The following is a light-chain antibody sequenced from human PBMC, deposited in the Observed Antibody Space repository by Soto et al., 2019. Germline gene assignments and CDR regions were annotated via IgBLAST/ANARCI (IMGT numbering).Light chain of an antibody. Sequence: QSVLTQPASVSGSPGQSITISCTGTSSDVGGYNYVSWYQQHPGKAPKLMIYEVSNRPSGVSNRFSGSKSGNTASLPISGLHAEDEADYYCSSSTSSSTSPVVFGGGTKLTVL. J-gene: IGLJ2*01. CDR3: SSSTSSSTSPVV. V-gene: IGLV2-14*01. CDR2: EVS. CDR1: SSDVGGYNY.